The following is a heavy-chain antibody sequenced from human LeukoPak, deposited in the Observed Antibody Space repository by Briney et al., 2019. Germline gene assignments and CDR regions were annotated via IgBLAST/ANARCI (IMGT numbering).Heavy chain of an antibody. V-gene: IGHV1-2*02. Sequence: ASVKVSCKASGYTFTSYGISWVRQAPGQGLEWMGWINPNSGGTNYAQKFQGRVTMTRDTSISTAYMELSRLRSDDTAVYYCARVVGWGDGYNYGWGQGTLVTVSS. CDR1: GYTFTSYG. CDR3: ARVVGWGDGYNYG. CDR2: INPNSGGT. J-gene: IGHJ4*02. D-gene: IGHD5-24*01.